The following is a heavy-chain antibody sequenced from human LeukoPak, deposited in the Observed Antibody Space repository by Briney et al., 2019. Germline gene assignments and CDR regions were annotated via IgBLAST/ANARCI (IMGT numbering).Heavy chain of an antibody. Sequence: GGSLRLSCVASEFTFASYAMTWVRLIPGKKLEWVASIGGSGINTNYADTVRGRFTISRDNSKNTLYLQMNSLRAEDTAVYYCGRDPNGDYVGAFEFWGQGTLASVSS. V-gene: IGHV3-23*01. CDR1: EFTFASYA. CDR3: GRDPNGDYVGAFEF. J-gene: IGHJ3*01. D-gene: IGHD4-17*01. CDR2: IGGSGINT.